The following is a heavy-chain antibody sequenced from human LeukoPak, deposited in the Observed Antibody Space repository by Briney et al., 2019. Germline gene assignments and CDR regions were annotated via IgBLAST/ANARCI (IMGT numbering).Heavy chain of an antibody. CDR1: GGSISSSSYY. D-gene: IGHD6-13*01. CDR2: IYYSGST. Sequence: SETLSLTCTVSGGSISSSSYYWGWIRQPPGKGLEWIGSIYYSGSTYYNPSLKSRVTISVDTSKNQFSLKLSSVTAADTAVYYCARVAATHTEVVRGMDVWGQGTTVTVSS. J-gene: IGHJ6*02. CDR3: ARVAATHTEVVRGMDV. V-gene: IGHV4-39*01.